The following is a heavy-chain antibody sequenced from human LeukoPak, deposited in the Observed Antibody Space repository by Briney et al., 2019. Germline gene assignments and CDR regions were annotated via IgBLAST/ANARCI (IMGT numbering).Heavy chain of an antibody. V-gene: IGHV3-21*01. J-gene: IGHJ4*02. D-gene: IGHD3-10*01. Sequence: GGSLRLSCAASGFTFSSYSMNWVRQAPGKGLEWVSSISSSSSYIYYADSVKGRFTISRDNAKNSLYLQMNSLRAEDTAVYYCARNRGYGSGSYIFDYWGQGTLVTVSS. CDR1: GFTFSSYS. CDR2: ISSSSSYI. CDR3: ARNRGYGSGSYIFDY.